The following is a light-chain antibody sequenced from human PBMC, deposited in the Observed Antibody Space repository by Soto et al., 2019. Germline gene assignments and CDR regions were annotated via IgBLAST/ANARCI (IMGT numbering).Light chain of an antibody. CDR3: CSYAGTYTYV. CDR2: DVN. CDR1: SSDVGGYNY. J-gene: IGLJ1*01. Sequence: QSVLTQPRSVSGSPGQSVTISCTGTSSDVGGYNYVSWYQQHPGKAPKLMIYDVNKRPSGVPNRFSGSKSGSTASLTISGLQPEDEADYFCCSYAGTYTYVFATGTKVTVL. V-gene: IGLV2-11*01.